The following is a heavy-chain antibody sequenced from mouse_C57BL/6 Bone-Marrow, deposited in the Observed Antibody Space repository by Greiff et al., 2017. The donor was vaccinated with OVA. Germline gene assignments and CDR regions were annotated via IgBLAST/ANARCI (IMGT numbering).Heavy chain of an antibody. CDR2: IDPENGDT. Sequence: EVQLQQSGAELVRPGASVKLSCTASGFNIKDDYMHWVKQRPEQGLEWIGWIDPENGDTEYASKFQGKATITADTSSNTAYLQLSSLTSADTAVYYCTTRDPYAMDYWGQGTSVTVSS. CDR1: GFNIKDDY. J-gene: IGHJ4*01. D-gene: IGHD3-3*01. V-gene: IGHV14-4*01. CDR3: TTRDPYAMDY.